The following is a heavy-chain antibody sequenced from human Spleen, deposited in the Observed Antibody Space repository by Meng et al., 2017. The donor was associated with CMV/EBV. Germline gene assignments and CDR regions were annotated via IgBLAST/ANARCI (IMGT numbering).Heavy chain of an antibody. D-gene: IGHD6-13*01. J-gene: IGHJ5*02. CDR3: ARNSHSYSSKGWFDP. CDR2: IYYSGST. Sequence: QVQLQESGPGLVKPSETLSLTCTVSGGSISSYYWSWIRQPPGKGLEWIGYIYYSGSTNYNPSLKSRVTISVDTSKNQFSLKLSSVTAADTAVYYCARNSHSYSSKGWFDPWGQGTLVTVFS. CDR1: GGSISSYY. V-gene: IGHV4-59*01.